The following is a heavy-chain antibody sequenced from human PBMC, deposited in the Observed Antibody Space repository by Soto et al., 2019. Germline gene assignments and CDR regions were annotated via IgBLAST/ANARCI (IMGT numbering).Heavy chain of an antibody. CDR3: SSRGRNKWDVDLDF. CDR2: ISPYNGDT. V-gene: IGHV1-18*01. Sequence: QVQLVQSGAEVKKPGASVKVSCQASGYTFTNYGISWVRQAPGQGLEWVGWISPYNGDTRYAQNVQRRVTLTTDTSTSAAYMELRCLRSDDTSLYYCSSRGRNKWDVDLDFCGQGTLATVSS. CDR1: GYTFTNYG. J-gene: IGHJ4*02. D-gene: IGHD1-26*01.